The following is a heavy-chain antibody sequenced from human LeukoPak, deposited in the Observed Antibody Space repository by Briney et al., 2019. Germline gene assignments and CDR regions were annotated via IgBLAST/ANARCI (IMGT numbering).Heavy chain of an antibody. D-gene: IGHD7-27*01. CDR3: VMNWGTGRTLDY. V-gene: IGHV4-34*01. J-gene: IGHJ4*02. CDR1: GGSFGSYY. CDR2: INHSGST. Sequence: PSETLSLTCAVYGGSFGSYYWTWIRQPPGKGLEWIGEINHSGSTNYNPSLESRVTISVDTSKNQFSLKLRSVTAADTAVYYCVMNWGTGRTLDYWGQGTLVTVSS.